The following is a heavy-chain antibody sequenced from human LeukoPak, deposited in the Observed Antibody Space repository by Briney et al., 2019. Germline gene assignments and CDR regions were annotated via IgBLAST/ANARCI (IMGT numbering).Heavy chain of an antibody. CDR3: ARDPSRRYTYGYGDS. J-gene: IGHJ4*02. CDR2: INKDGSEK. CDR1: GFTFSGYW. V-gene: IGHV3-7*01. Sequence: GGSLRLSCAASGFTFSGYWMNWVRQPPGKGLEWVANINKDGSEKYYVDSVKGRFTIFRDKAKKTLYLQMNSLRDEDTGLYYCARDPSRRYTYGYGDSWGQGTLVTVSS. D-gene: IGHD5-18*01.